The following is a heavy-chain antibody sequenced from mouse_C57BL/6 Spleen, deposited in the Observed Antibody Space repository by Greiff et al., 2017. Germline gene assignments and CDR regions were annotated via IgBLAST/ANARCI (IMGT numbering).Heavy chain of an antibody. V-gene: IGHV1-64*01. CDR3: ARETGTSGYFDV. CDR1: GYTFTSYW. J-gene: IGHJ1*03. Sequence: QVQLQQPGAELVKPGASVKLSCKASGYTFTSYWMHWVKQRHGQGLEWIGMIHPNSGSPNYNEKFKSKATLTVNNSTSTAYMQLSSLTSDDSAVYYCARETGTSGYFDVWGTGTTVTVSS. CDR2: IHPNSGSP. D-gene: IGHD4-1*01.